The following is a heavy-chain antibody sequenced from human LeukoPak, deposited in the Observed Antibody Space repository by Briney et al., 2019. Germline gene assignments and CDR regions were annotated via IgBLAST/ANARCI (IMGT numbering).Heavy chain of an antibody. CDR2: IWYDGSNK. D-gene: IGHD4-17*01. V-gene: IGHV3-33*06. CDR1: GFTFSSYG. Sequence: GGSLRLSCAASGFTFSSYGMHWVRQAPGKGLEWVAVIWYDGSNKYYADSVKGRFTISRDSSKNTLYLQMNSLRAEDTAVYYCAKDVGMTTVTTFDYWGQGTLVTVSS. CDR3: AKDVGMTTVTTFDY. J-gene: IGHJ4*02.